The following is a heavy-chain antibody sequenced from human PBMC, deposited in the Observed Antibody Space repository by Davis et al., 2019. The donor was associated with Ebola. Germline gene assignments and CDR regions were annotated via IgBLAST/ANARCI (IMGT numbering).Heavy chain of an antibody. CDR3: ARGRYNNVGMDS. J-gene: IGHJ4*02. CDR1: GYTFNDND. V-gene: IGHV1-8*01. D-gene: IGHD1-26*01. Sequence: ASVKVSCKASGYTFNDNDIHWVRQATGQGLEWMGWTNPNSGNTGYAQKFQDRVTMTRNTSISTAYMDLSSLRSEDSAVYYCARGRYNNVGMDSWGQGTLVTVSS. CDR2: TNPNSGNT.